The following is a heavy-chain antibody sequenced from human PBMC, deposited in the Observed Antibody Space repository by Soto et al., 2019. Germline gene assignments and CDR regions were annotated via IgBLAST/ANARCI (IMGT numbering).Heavy chain of an antibody. J-gene: IGHJ4*02. D-gene: IGHD3-22*01. CDR1: GFTFSNYA. CDR2: ITGSGADT. V-gene: IGHV3-23*01. CDR3: AKGSSGSRPYYFDH. Sequence: EVQLLESGGGLVQPGGSLRLSCAASGFTFSNYAMSWVRQAPGKGLEWFSAITGSGADTYYAESVKGRFTISRDHPKNTLDLQMNSLRAEDTAVYYCAKGSSGSRPYYFDHWGQGTLVTVSS.